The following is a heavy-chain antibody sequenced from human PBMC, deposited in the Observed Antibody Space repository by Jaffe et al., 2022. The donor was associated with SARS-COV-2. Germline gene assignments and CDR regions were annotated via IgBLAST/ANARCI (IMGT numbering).Heavy chain of an antibody. CDR3: VRNSDS. Sequence: EVQLVESGGGLVQPGGSLRLSCAASGFTFSHHWMHWVRQAPGKGLVWISRITGDGRTTNYADSVKGRFTISRDNAKNTLYLQMNSLRADDTAVYYCVRNSDSWGQGILVTVSS. CDR1: GFTFSHHW. CDR2: ITGDGRTT. J-gene: IGHJ5*01. D-gene: IGHD1-26*01. V-gene: IGHV3-74*01.